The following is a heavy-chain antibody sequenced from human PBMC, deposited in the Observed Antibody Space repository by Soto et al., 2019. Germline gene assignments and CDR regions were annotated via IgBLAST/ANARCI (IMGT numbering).Heavy chain of an antibody. V-gene: IGHV4-34*01. CDR3: ARGRNNWNYVGYYYYGMDV. CDR2: INHSGST. J-gene: IGHJ6*02. CDR1: GGSFSGYY. Sequence: KTSETLSLTCAVYGGSFSGYYWSWIRQPPGKGLEWIGEINHSGSTNYNPSLKSRVTISVDTSKNQFSLKLSSVTAADTAVYYCARGRNNWNYVGYYYYGMDVWGQGTTVTVSS. D-gene: IGHD1-7*01.